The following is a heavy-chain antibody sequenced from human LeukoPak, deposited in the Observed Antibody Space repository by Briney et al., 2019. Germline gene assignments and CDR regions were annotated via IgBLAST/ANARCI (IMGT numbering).Heavy chain of an antibody. V-gene: IGHV3-23*01. Sequence: GGSLRLSCAASGFTFSSYTMSWVRQAPGKGLEWVSAISGSGGSTYYADSVKGRFTISRDNSKNTLYLQMNSPRAEDTAVYYCATKYGDYRYWGQGTLVTVSS. D-gene: IGHD4-17*01. CDR1: GFTFSSYT. CDR3: ATKYGDYRY. CDR2: ISGSGGST. J-gene: IGHJ4*02.